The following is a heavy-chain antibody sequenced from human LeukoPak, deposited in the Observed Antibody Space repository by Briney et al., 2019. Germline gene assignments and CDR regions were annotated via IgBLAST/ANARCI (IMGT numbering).Heavy chain of an antibody. V-gene: IGHV1-18*01. D-gene: IGHD3-3*01. CDR1: GYTFTSYG. CDR2: ISAYNGNT. J-gene: IGHJ4*02. Sequence: GASVKVSCKASGYTFTSYGISWVRQAPGQGLEWMGWISAYNGNTNYAQKFQGRVTMTEDTSTDTAYMELSSLRSEDTAVYYCATVRYDFWSGSSLPYYFDYWGQGTLVTVSS. CDR3: ATVRYDFWSGSSLPYYFDY.